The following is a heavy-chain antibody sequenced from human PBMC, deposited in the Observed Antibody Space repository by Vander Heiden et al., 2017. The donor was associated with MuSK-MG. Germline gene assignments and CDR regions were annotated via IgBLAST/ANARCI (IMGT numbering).Heavy chain of an antibody. CDR2: IRTFSSSI. CDR1: GFPFSSYS. V-gene: IGHV3-48*04. D-gene: IGHD7-27*01. J-gene: IGHJ4*02. Sequence: EVQLVESGGGLVQPGGSLRLSCAASGFPFSSYSMNWVRQAPGKGLEWVSYIRTFSSSIHYADSVKGRFTISRDNARNSLYLKMTSLRAEDTAVYYCARAGDGAADYWGQGTLVTVSS. CDR3: ARAGDGAADY.